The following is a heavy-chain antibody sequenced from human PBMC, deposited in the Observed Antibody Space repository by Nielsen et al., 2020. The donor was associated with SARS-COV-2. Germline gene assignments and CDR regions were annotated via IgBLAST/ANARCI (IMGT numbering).Heavy chain of an antibody. CDR1: GFTFDDYT. V-gene: IGHV3-43*01. D-gene: IGHD1-26*01. J-gene: IGHJ3*02. CDR2: ISWDGGST. Sequence: GESLKISCAASGFTFDDYTMHWVRQAPGKGLEWVSLISWDGGSTYYADSVKGRFTISRDNSKNSLYLQMNSLRAEDTALYYCARDYRSRLLARDNAFDIWGQGTMVTVSS. CDR3: ARDYRSRLLARDNAFDI.